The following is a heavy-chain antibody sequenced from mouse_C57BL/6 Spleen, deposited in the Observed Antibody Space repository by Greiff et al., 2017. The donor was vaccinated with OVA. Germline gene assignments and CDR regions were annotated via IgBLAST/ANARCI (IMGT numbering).Heavy chain of an antibody. CDR3: ARMTYYDYDAGFDY. CDR2: ISSGSSTI. D-gene: IGHD2-4*01. CDR1: GFTFSDYG. Sequence: EVQVVESGGGLVKPGGSLKLSCAASGFTFSDYGMHWVRQAPEKGLEWVAYISSGSSTIYYADTVKGRFTISRDNAKNTLFLQMTSLRSEDTAMYYCARMTYYDYDAGFDYWGQGTTLTVSS. J-gene: IGHJ2*01. V-gene: IGHV5-17*01.